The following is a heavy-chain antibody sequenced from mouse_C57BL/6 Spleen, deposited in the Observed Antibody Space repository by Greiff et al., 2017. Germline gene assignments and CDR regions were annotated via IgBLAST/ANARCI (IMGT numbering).Heavy chain of an antibody. V-gene: IGHV1-15*01. Sequence: VQLVESGAELVRPGASVTLSCKASGYTFTDYEMHWVKQTPVPGLEWIGAIDPETGGTAYNQKFKGKAILTAVKSSSTAYMELRSLTSEDSAVYYCTRDGSSYDNIDYWDQGTTHTVSS. CDR2: IDPETGGT. CDR3: TRDGSSYDNIDY. CDR1: GYTFTDYE. J-gene: IGHJ2*01. D-gene: IGHD1-1*01.